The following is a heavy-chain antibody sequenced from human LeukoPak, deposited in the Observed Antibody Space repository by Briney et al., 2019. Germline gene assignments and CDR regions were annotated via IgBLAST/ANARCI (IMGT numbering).Heavy chain of an antibody. CDR1: GFTFSSYG. J-gene: IGHJ4*02. CDR2: IRYDGSNK. Sequence: PGGSLRLSRAASGFTFSSYGMHWVRQAPGKGLEWVAFIRYDGSNKYYADSVKGRFTISRDNSKNTLYLQMNSLRAEDTAVYYSLVEDFDYWGQGTLVTVSP. V-gene: IGHV3-30*02. CDR3: LVEDFDY. D-gene: IGHD1-26*01.